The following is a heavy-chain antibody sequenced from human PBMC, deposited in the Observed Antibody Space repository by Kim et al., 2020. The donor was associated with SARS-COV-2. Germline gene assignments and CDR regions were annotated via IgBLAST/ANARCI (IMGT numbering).Heavy chain of an antibody. J-gene: IGHJ4*02. Sequence: GGSLRLSCAASGFTFSNYGMHWVRQAPGKGLGWVAVIWYDGNKNYYTDSVKGRFTISRDNSKNTLYLQMNSLRAEDTAVYYCASPLYCSGGSCYLWGQGTLVTVSS. CDR2: IWYDGNKN. D-gene: IGHD2-15*01. V-gene: IGHV3-33*01. CDR3: ASPLYCSGGSCYL. CDR1: GFTFSNYG.